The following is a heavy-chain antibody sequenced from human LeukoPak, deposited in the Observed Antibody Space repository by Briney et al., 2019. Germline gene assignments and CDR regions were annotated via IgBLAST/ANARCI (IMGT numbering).Heavy chain of an antibody. J-gene: IGHJ4*02. Sequence: SETLSRTCTVSGGSISSYYWSWIRQPPGQGLEWIGYIYYSGSTNYNPSLKSRVTISVDASKNQFSLNLSSVSAADTAVYFCARGYSYDSFDYWGLGTLVTVSS. D-gene: IGHD5-18*01. CDR1: GGSISSYY. V-gene: IGHV4-59*01. CDR3: ARGYSYDSFDY. CDR2: IYYSGST.